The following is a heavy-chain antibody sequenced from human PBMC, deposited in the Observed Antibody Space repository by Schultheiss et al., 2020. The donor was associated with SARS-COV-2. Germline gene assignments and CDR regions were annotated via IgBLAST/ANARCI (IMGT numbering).Heavy chain of an antibody. Sequence: SETLSLTCTVSGGSISSNSYYWGWIRQSPGKGLEWIGSIYYSGSTNYNPSLKSRVTISVDTSKNQFSLQLNSVTPEDTAVYYCAREPPPQGYSVDYYYYYGMDVWGQGTTVTVSS. J-gene: IGHJ6*02. CDR3: AREPPPQGYSVDYYYYYGMDV. V-gene: IGHV4-39*07. CDR2: IYYSGST. D-gene: IGHD6-13*01. CDR1: GGSISSNSYY.